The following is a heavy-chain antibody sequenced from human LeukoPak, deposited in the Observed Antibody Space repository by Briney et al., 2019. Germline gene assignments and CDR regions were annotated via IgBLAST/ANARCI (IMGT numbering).Heavy chain of an antibody. CDR1: GGSISSGGYY. V-gene: IGHV4-31*03. J-gene: IGHJ3*02. Sequence: HPSETLSLTCTVSGGSISSGGYYWSWIRQHPGKGLEWIGYIYYSGSTYYNPSLKSRVTISVDTSKNQFSLKLSSVTAADTAVYYCARAVFWETHDAFDIWGQGTMVTVSS. D-gene: IGHD1-26*01. CDR3: ARAVFWETHDAFDI. CDR2: IYYSGST.